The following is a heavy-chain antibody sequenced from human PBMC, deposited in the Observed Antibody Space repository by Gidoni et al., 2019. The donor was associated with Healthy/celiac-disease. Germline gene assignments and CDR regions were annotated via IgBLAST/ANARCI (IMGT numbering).Heavy chain of an antibody. CDR2: IRSKANSYAT. CDR1: GFTFSGSA. J-gene: IGHJ4*02. D-gene: IGHD1-26*01. V-gene: IGHV3-73*01. CDR3: TRPGGSYGHDY. Sequence: EVQLVESGGGLVQPGGSLKLSCAASGFTFSGSAMHWVRQASGKGLEWVGRIRSKANSYATAYAASVKGRFTISRDDSKNTAYLQMNSLKTEDTAVYYCTRPGGSYGHDYWGQGTLVTVSS.